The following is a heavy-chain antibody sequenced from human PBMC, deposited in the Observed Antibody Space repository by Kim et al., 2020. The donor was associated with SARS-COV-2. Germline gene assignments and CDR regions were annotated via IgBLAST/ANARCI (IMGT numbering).Heavy chain of an antibody. Sequence: ASVKVSCKTSGYTFTAYYIHWVRQAPGQGLEWMGRINSKTGGTNYAQKFQGRVTMTRDTSISIASMELTRLNSADTAGYYCARGSDPLVRGLLTFDFWGQGTLVTVSA. J-gene: IGHJ4*02. CDR2: INSKTGGT. CDR3: ARGSDPLVRGLLTFDF. CDR1: GYTFTAYY. D-gene: IGHD3-10*01. V-gene: IGHV1-2*06.